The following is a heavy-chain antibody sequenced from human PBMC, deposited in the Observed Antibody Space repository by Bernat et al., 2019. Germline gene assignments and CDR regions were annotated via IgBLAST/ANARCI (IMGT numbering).Heavy chain of an antibody. CDR1: GGTFSSYT. D-gene: IGHD1-1*01. CDR3: ARMGVNDPADY. Sequence: QVQLVQSGAEVKKPGSSVKVSCKASGGTFSSYTISWVRQAPGQGLEWMGRIIPILGIANYAQKFQGRVTITADKSTSTAYMELSSLRSDDTAVYYCARMGVNDPADYWGQGTLVTVSS. J-gene: IGHJ4*02. V-gene: IGHV1-69*02. CDR2: IIPILGIA.